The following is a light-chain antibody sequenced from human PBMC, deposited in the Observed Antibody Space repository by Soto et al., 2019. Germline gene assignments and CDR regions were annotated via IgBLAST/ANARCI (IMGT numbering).Light chain of an antibody. Sequence: EIGLTQSPASLSLSPGERATLSCRASQNIDNYLAWYQQKPGQAPRLLISDASNRAAGIPARFSGSGSGTDFTLTISSLEPEDFAVYYCHLSRNWPPWTCGQGTRVDI. V-gene: IGKV3-11*01. CDR2: DAS. CDR3: HLSRNWPPWT. J-gene: IGKJ1*01. CDR1: QNIDNY.